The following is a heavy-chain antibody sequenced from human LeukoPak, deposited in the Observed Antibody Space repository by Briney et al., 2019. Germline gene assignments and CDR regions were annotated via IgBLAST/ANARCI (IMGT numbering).Heavy chain of an antibody. J-gene: IGHJ4*02. CDR1: GFTFRSYD. CDR3: VKDLRGGYTFDY. D-gene: IGHD5-24*01. Sequence: GGSLRLSCSASGFTFRSYDMHWVRQAPGKGLEYVSGINDNGGRTHFADSVKGRFTISRDNSKNTVYLQMSSLRAEDTAVYYCVKDLRGGYTFDYWGQGALVTVSS. V-gene: IGHV3-64D*09. CDR2: INDNGGRT.